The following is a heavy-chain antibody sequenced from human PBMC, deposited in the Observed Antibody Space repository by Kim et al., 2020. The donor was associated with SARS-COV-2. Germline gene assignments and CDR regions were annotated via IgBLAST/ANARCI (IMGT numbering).Heavy chain of an antibody. V-gene: IGHV3-30*18. Sequence: GGSLRLSCAASGFTFSTYGMHWVRQAPGKGLEWVAVISYDGNNEYYADSVKGRFTISRDNSKNTLYLQMNSLRPEDTAVYYCAKGVVVVATYFHHWGQGTLVIVSS. J-gene: IGHJ1*01. CDR2: ISYDGNNE. CDR3: AKGVVVVATYFHH. CDR1: GFTFSTYG. D-gene: IGHD2-15*01.